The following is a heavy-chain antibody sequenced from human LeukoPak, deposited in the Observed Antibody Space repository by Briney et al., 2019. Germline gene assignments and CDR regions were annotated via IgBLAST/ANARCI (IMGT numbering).Heavy chain of an antibody. V-gene: IGHV3-23*01. CDR1: GFTFSSYA. Sequence: GGSLRLSCAASGFTFSSYAMSWVRQAPGKGLEWVSAISGSGGSTYYADSVKGRFTISRDNSKNTLGLQMNSLRAEDTAVYYCAPPTVVNYDYWGQGTLVTVSS. CDR3: APPTVVNYDY. CDR2: ISGSGGST. J-gene: IGHJ4*02. D-gene: IGHD4-4*01.